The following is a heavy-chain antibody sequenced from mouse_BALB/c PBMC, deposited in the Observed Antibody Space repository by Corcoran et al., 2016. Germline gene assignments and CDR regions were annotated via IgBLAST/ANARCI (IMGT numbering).Heavy chain of an antibody. CDR2: IDPSNGNT. CDR1: GFNIKDTY. V-gene: IGHV14-3*02. Sequence: EVQLQQSGAELVKPGASVKLSCTASGFNIKDTYMHWVKQRPEQGLEWIGRIDPSNGNTKYDPKFQGKATITADTSSNTDYLQLSSLTSEDTAVYYCARNYGNYAWFAYWGQGTLVPVSA. D-gene: IGHD2-1*01. CDR3: ARNYGNYAWFAY. J-gene: IGHJ3*01.